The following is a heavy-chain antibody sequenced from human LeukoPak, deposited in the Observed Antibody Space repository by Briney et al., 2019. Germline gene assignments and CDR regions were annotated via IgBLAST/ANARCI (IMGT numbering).Heavy chain of an antibody. V-gene: IGHV3-48*04. CDR3: ARAGTLGSLYYYYGMDV. CDR2: ISSSSSTI. CDR1: GFTFSSYS. D-gene: IGHD3-10*01. J-gene: IGHJ6*02. Sequence: GGSLRLSCAASGFTFSSYSMNWVRQAPGKGLERVSYISSSSSTIYYADSVKGRFTISRDNAKNSLYLQMNSLRAEDTAVYYCARAGTLGSLYYYYGMDVWGQGTTVTVSS.